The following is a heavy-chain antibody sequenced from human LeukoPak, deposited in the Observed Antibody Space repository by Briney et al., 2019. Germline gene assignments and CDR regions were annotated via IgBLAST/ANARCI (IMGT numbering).Heavy chain of an antibody. CDR1: GGSISSYY. J-gene: IGHJ4*02. V-gene: IGHV4-39*01. CDR2: IYYSGST. D-gene: IGHD3-22*01. CDR3: ARLETYDSTLDY. Sequence: SETLSLTCTVSGGSISSYYWGWIRQPPGKGLEWIGNIYYSGSTYYNPSLKSRVTISVDTSKNQFSLWLSSVTAADTAVYYCARLETYDSTLDYWGQGTLVTVSS.